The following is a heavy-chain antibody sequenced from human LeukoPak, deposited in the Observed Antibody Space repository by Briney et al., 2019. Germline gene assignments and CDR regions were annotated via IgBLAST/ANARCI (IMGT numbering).Heavy chain of an antibody. CDR2: ICGSCGNT. Sequence: PGGSLRLSCAASGFTFSNSWMGWVRQAPGKGLEWVSTICGSCGNTHYADSVKDRFTISRDNSKNTLYLQMSSLRAEDTAVYYCTKDVGVVMFDFWGQGTLVTVSS. V-gene: IGHV3-23*01. D-gene: IGHD3-3*01. J-gene: IGHJ4*02. CDR3: TKDVGVVMFDF. CDR1: GFTFSNSW.